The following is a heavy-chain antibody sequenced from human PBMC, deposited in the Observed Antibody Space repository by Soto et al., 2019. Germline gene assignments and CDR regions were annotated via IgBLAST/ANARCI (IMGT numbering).Heavy chain of an antibody. D-gene: IGHD5-12*01. V-gene: IGHV3-30-3*01. J-gene: IGHJ4*02. CDR3: AREGREMATIKAFDY. CDR2: ISYDGSNK. CDR1: GFTFSSYA. Sequence: QVQLVESGGGVVQTGRSLRLSCAASGFTFSSYAMHWVRPAPAKGLEWVAVISYDGSNKYYADSVKGRFTISRDNSKNTLYLQMNSLRAEDTAVYYCAREGREMATIKAFDYWGQGTLVTVSS.